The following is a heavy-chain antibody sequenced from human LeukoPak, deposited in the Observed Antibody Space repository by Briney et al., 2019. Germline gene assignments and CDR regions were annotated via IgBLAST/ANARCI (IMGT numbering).Heavy chain of an antibody. CDR3: ARASPYFYCSGGSCYFHP. V-gene: IGHV1-69*05. D-gene: IGHD2-15*01. Sequence: SVKVSCKASGCTFSSYAISWVRQAPGQGLEWMGGIIPIFGTANYAQKFQGRVTITTDESTSTAYMELSSLRSEDTAVYYCARASPYFYCSGGSCYFHPWGQGTLVSVSS. J-gene: IGHJ5*02. CDR1: GCTFSSYA. CDR2: IIPIFGTA.